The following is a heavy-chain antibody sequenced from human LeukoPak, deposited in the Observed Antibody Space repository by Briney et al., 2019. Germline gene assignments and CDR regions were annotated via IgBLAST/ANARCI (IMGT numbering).Heavy chain of an antibody. D-gene: IGHD2-15*01. J-gene: IGHJ4*02. CDR2: MNPNSGNT. CDR3: ARRDCSGRTCRTRVFDY. CDR1: GYTFTSYD. Sequence: ASVKVSCKASGYTFTSYDIDWVRQAAGQGLEWMGWMNPNSGNTGYAQKFQGRVTITRNTSIDTAYMEVSSLRSEDTAVYYCARRDCSGRTCRTRVFDYWGQGTLVTVSS. V-gene: IGHV1-8*01.